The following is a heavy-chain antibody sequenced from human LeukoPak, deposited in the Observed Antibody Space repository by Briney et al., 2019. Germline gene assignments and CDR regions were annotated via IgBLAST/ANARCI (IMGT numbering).Heavy chain of an antibody. CDR3: ASRSSIWSGYQDTLYYFDS. CDR2: IYYSGST. J-gene: IGHJ4*02. Sequence: SETLSLTCTGSGGSISSYYWSWIRQPPGKRLEWIGHIYYSGSTNYNPSPKSRVTISVDTSKNQFSLKLSSVTAADTAVYYCASRSSIWSGYQDTLYYFDSWGQGTLVTVSS. V-gene: IGHV4-59*01. CDR1: GGSISSYY. D-gene: IGHD3-3*01.